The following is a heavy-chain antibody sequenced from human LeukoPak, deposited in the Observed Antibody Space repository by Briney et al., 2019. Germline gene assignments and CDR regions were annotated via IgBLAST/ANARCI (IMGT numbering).Heavy chain of an antibody. Sequence: SETLSLTCAVYGGSFSGYYWSWIRQPPGKGLEWIGEINHSGSTNYNPSLKSRVTISVDTSKSQFSLKLSSVTAADTAVYCCARVGVYYDSLDYWGQGTLVTVSS. J-gene: IGHJ4*02. CDR1: GGSFSGYY. CDR2: INHSGST. V-gene: IGHV4-34*01. CDR3: ARVGVYYDSLDY. D-gene: IGHD3-22*01.